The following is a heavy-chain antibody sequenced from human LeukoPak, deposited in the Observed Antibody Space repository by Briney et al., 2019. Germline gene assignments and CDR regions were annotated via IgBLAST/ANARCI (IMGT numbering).Heavy chain of an antibody. CDR3: ARVGYFDNTGLDY. Sequence: HPGGSLRLSCAASGFTVSSNYMSWVRQAPGKGLEWVSVIHRGGNTDYADSVKGRFTISRDNSTNTVYLQMNSLRVDDTAVYYCARVGYFDNTGLDYWGQGTLVTVSS. D-gene: IGHD3-22*01. V-gene: IGHV3-66*01. CDR1: GFTVSSNY. J-gene: IGHJ4*02. CDR2: IHRGGNT.